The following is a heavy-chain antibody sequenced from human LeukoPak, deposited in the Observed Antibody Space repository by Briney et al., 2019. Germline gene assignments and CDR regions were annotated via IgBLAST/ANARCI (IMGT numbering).Heavy chain of an antibody. J-gene: IGHJ4*02. D-gene: IGHD1-20*01. CDR3: AKDLNWNPLCLDY. Sequence: PGGSLRLSCAASGFTFSSYSMNWVRQAPGTGLEWVSAISGSGGSTYYADSVKGRFTISRDNSKNTLYLQMNSLRVEDTAVYYCAKDLNWNPLCLDYWGQGTLVTVSS. CDR2: ISGSGGST. V-gene: IGHV3-23*01. CDR1: GFTFSSYS.